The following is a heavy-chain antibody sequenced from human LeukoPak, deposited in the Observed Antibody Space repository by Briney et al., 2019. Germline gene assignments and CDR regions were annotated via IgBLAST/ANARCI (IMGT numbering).Heavy chain of an antibody. CDR1: GFILSNYS. Sequence: GGSLRLSCSAYGFILSNYSMRWVRQAPGKGLEWVSYISSGTGNKYYAQSVKGRFTISRDNAINSLYLQMNSLRDDDTAVYHCARFSGTITAFDIWGQGTLVAVSS. V-gene: IGHV3-48*02. J-gene: IGHJ3*02. CDR2: ISSGTGNK. D-gene: IGHD3-10*01. CDR3: ARFSGTITAFDI.